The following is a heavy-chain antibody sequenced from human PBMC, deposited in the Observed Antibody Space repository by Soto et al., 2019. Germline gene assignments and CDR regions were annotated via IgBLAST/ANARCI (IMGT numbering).Heavy chain of an antibody. V-gene: IGHV4-30-2*03. D-gene: IGHD4-4*01. CDR3: TRRVRPTGPIDY. J-gene: IGHJ4*02. Sequence: HPQGKNLEWIGSVYYTGSTYYNSSLKSRVSISIDTSKNQFSLSLNSVTAADTAVYYCTRRVRPTGPIDYWCTGAL. CDR2: VYYTGST.